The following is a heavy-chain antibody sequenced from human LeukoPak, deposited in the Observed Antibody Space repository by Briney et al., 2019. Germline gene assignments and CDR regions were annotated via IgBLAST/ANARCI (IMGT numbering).Heavy chain of an antibody. Sequence: GGSLRLSCAASGFTFSSYSMNWVRQAPGKGLEWVSSISSSSSYIYYADSVKGRFTISRDNAKNSLYLQMNSLRAEDTAVYYCARDGGYYDFWSGYQPDAFDIWGQGTMVTVSS. J-gene: IGHJ3*02. CDR3: ARDGGYYDFWSGYQPDAFDI. CDR2: ISSSSSYI. D-gene: IGHD3-3*01. CDR1: GFTFSSYS. V-gene: IGHV3-21*01.